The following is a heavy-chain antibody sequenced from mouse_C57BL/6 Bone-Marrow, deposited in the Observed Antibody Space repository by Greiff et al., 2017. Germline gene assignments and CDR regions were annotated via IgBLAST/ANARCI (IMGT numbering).Heavy chain of an antibody. CDR1: GYTFTSYG. Sequence: QVQLQQSGAELARPGASVKLSCKASGYTFTSYGISWVKQRTRQGLEWIGEIYPRSGNTYYNEKFKGKATLTADKSSSTAYMELRSLTSEDSAVYFCARLRYSNYRDYWGQGTTLTVSS. V-gene: IGHV1-81*01. CDR3: ARLRYSNYRDY. J-gene: IGHJ2*01. CDR2: IYPRSGNT. D-gene: IGHD2-5*01.